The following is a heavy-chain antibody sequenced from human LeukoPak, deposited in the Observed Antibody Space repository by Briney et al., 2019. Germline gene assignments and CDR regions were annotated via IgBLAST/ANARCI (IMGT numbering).Heavy chain of an antibody. D-gene: IGHD6-19*01. Sequence: SETLSLTCTVSGESISGFYWNWIRQPPGKGLEWIGYIYYSGSTNYNPSLKSRVTISIDTSKNQFSLKLSSVTAADTAVYYCARWSSDWENNYFDPWGQGILVTVSS. CDR3: ARWSSDWENNYFDP. CDR2: IYYSGST. V-gene: IGHV4-59*08. J-gene: IGHJ5*02. CDR1: GESISGFY.